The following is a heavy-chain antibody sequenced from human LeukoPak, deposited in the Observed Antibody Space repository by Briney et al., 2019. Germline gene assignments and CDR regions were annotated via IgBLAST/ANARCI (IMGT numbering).Heavy chain of an antibody. V-gene: IGHV4-38-2*02. J-gene: IGHJ4*02. CDR2: ISHTGTT. CDR1: GYSISSNYF. CDR3: VRDMGQLRSEY. Sequence: PSETLSLTCAVSGYSISSNYFWGWIRQPPGKGLEWIGIISHTGTTFYKPSLKTRIAISLDTSKNQFSQQVDPGTAAGTAVYYCVRDMGQLRSEYWGQGTLVRVPS. D-gene: IGHD2-2*01.